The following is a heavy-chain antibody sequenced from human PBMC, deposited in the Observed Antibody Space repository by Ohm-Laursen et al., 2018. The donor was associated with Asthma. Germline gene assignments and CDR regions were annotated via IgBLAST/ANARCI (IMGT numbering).Heavy chain of an antibody. CDR3: AKDPRYCSPTCFPLYYYYGMDV. J-gene: IGHJ6*02. D-gene: IGHD2-2*01. CDR1: GFTFSSYG. V-gene: IGHV3-30*18. Sequence: SLRLSCTAPGFTFSSYGMHWVRQAPGKGLEWVALISYDGSNKYYIDSVKGRFTISRDNSKNTLYLQMNSLRAEETAVYYCAKDPRYCSPTCFPLYYYYGMDVWGQGTTVTVSS. CDR2: ISYDGSNK.